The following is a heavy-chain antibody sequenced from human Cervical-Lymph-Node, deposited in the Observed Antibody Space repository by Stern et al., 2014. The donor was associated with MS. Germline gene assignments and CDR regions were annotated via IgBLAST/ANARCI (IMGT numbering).Heavy chain of an antibody. V-gene: IGHV1-8*01. D-gene: IGHD3-10*01. CDR2: MNPNSGNT. CDR3: ARGLTYYFGSGSYLEYFGLDV. CDR1: GYTFTTYD. Sequence: VQLVQSGAEMKKPGASVKVSCEASGYTFTTYDIHWVRQAPGQGLEWMGWMNPNSGNTDYAQKFQGIITMTKNTPIRTAYMELSSLGSEDAAFYYCARGLTYYFGSGSYLEYFGLDVWGQGTTVTVSS. J-gene: IGHJ6*02.